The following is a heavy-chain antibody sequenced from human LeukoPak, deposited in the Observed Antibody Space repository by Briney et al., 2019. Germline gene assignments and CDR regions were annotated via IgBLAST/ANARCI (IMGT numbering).Heavy chain of an antibody. CDR3: AKVLAGFSGSYPAEYFQH. Sequence: PGGSLRLSCAASGFTFSSYGMSWVRQAPGKGLEWVSAISGSGGSTYYADSVKGRFTISRDNSKNTLYLQMNSLRAEDTAVYYFAKVLAGFSGSYPAEYFQHWGQGTLVTVSS. J-gene: IGHJ1*01. D-gene: IGHD1-26*01. V-gene: IGHV3-23*01. CDR1: GFTFSSYG. CDR2: ISGSGGST.